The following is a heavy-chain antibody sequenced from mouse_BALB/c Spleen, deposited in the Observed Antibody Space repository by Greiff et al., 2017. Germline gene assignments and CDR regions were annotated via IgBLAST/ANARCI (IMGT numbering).Heavy chain of an antibody. D-gene: IGHD4-1*01. CDR3: ARLGERNAMDY. V-gene: IGHV4-1*02. CDR1: GFDFSRYW. Sequence: EVKLMESGGGLVQPGGSLKLSCAASGFDFSRYWMSWVRQAPGKGLEWIGEINPDSSTINYTPSLKDKFIISRDNAKNTLYLQMSKVRSEDTALYYCARLGERNAMDYWGQGTSVTVSS. J-gene: IGHJ4*01. CDR2: INPDSSTI.